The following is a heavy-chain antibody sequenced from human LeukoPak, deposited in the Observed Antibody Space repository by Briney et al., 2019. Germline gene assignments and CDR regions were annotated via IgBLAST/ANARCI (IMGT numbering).Heavy chain of an antibody. J-gene: IGHJ6*03. CDR2: ISSDGSNK. CDR1: GFTFSHYG. V-gene: IGHV3-30*03. Sequence: GGSLRLSCAASGFTFSHYGMHWVRQAPGKGLVWVAVISSDGSNKYYARSVKGRFTISRDNSKNTLYLQMNSLRAEDTAVYYCARDPIVGATNDYYYMDVWGKGTTVTVSS. D-gene: IGHD1-26*01. CDR3: ARDPIVGATNDYYYMDV.